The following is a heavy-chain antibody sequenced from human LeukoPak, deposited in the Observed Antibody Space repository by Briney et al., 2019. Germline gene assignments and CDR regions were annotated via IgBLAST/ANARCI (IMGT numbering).Heavy chain of an antibody. Sequence: GGSLRLSCAASGFTFDDYGMSWVRQAPGKGLEWVSGINWNGGSTGYADSVKGRFTISRDNAKNSLYLQMNSLRAEDTALYYCARLRDFWSGYYAFVIWGQGTMVTVSS. CDR1: GFTFDDYG. D-gene: IGHD3-3*01. J-gene: IGHJ3*02. CDR3: ARLRDFWSGYYAFVI. CDR2: INWNGGST. V-gene: IGHV3-20*04.